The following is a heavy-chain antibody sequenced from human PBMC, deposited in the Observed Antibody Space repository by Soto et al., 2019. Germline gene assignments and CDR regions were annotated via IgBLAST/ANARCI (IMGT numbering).Heavy chain of an antibody. J-gene: IGHJ4*02. CDR1: GFTFASYA. D-gene: IGHD3-22*01. Sequence: PGGSLRLSCAASGFTFASYAMSWVRQAPGKGLEWVSAISSSGGSTYYADSVKGRFTISRDNSKNTLYLQMNSLRAEDTAVYYCAKDFYYDSSGYQPPYYFDYWGQGTLVTVSS. V-gene: IGHV3-23*01. CDR2: ISSSGGST. CDR3: AKDFYYDSSGYQPPYYFDY.